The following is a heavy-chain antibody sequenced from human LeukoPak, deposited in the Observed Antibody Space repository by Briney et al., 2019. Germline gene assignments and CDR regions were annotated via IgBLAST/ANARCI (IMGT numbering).Heavy chain of an antibody. V-gene: IGHV3-30*02. D-gene: IGHD4-17*01. CDR3: ARAQGGSDGDYKLVDP. Sequence: GGSLRLSCAASGFTFSSYGMHWVRQAPGKGLYWVAFIRYDGSNTYYADSVKGRFTISRDNSKNTLYLQMNSLRAEDTAVYYCARAQGGSDGDYKLVDPWGQGTLVTVSS. CDR2: IRYDGSNT. CDR1: GFTFSSYG. J-gene: IGHJ5*02.